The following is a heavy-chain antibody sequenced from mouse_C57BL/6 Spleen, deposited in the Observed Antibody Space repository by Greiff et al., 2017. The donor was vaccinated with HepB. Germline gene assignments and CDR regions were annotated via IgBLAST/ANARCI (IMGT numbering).Heavy chain of an antibody. D-gene: IGHD1-1*01. CDR1: GYTFTSYG. CDR3: ARNLVIYYYGSSYGYFDV. V-gene: IGHV1-81*01. CDR2: IYPRSGNT. J-gene: IGHJ1*03. Sequence: VQLQESGAELARPGASVKLSCKASGYTFTSYGISWVKQRTGQGLEWIGEIYPRSGNTYYNEKFKGKATLTADKSSSTAYMELRSLTSEDSAVYFCARNLVIYYYGSSYGYFDVWGTGTTVTVSS.